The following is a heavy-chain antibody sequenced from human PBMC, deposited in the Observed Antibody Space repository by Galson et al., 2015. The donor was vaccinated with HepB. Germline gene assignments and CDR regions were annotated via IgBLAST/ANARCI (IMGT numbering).Heavy chain of an antibody. J-gene: IGHJ5*02. CDR1: GFTFSSYW. CDR2: IKQDGSEK. CDR3: ARDSPEDSSSWYWGWFDP. D-gene: IGHD6-13*01. V-gene: IGHV3-7*01. Sequence: SLRLSCAASGFTFSSYWMSWVRQAPGKGLERVANIKQDGSEKYYVDSVKGRFTISRDNAKNSLYLQMNSLRAEDTAVYYCARDSPEDSSSWYWGWFDPWGQGTLVTVSS.